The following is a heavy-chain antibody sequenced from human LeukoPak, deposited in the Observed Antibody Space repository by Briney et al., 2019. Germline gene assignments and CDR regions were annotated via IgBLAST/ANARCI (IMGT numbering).Heavy chain of an antibody. Sequence: SETLFLTCTVSGGSISSSSYYWGWIRQPPGKGLEWIGSIYYSGSTYYNPSLKSRVTISVDTSKNQFSLKLSSVTAADTAVYYCARHLHYYDSSGYYYDYWGQGTLVTVSS. CDR2: IYYSGST. CDR3: ARHLHYYDSSGYYYDY. J-gene: IGHJ4*02. V-gene: IGHV4-39*01. CDR1: GGSISSSSYY. D-gene: IGHD3-22*01.